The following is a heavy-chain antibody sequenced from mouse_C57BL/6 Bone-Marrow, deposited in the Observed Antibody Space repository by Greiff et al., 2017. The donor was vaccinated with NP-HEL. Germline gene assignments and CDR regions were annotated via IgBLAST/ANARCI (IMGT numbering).Heavy chain of an antibody. V-gene: IGHV5-4*01. Sequence: DVKLVESGGGLVKPGGSLKLSCAASGFTFSSYAMSWVRQTPEKRLEWVATISDGGSYTYYPDNVKGRFTISRDNAKNNLYLQMSHLKSEDTAMYYCARDNYGSHYAMDYWGQGTSVTVSS. J-gene: IGHJ4*01. CDR1: GFTFSSYA. CDR2: ISDGGSYT. CDR3: ARDNYGSHYAMDY. D-gene: IGHD1-1*01.